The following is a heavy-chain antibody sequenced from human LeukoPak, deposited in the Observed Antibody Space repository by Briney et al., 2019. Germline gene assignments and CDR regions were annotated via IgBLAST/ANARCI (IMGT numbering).Heavy chain of an antibody. CDR1: GYTFITYD. J-gene: IGHJ6*03. D-gene: IGHD5-12*01. V-gene: IGHV1-46*01. CDR3: ASSGDLDYYYMDV. Sequence: ASVKVSCKASGYTFITYDINWVRPAPGQGLEWMGIINPSGGSTSYAQKFQGRVTMTRDMSTSTVYMELSSLRSEDTAVYYCASSGDLDYYYMDVWGKGTTVTVSS. CDR2: INPSGGST.